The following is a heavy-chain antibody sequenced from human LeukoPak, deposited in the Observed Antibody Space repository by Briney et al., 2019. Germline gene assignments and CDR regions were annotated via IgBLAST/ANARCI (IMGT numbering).Heavy chain of an antibody. Sequence: GGSLRLSCAASGFTYSSYAMSWVRQAPGKGLEWVSAISGSGGSTYYADSVKGRFTISRDNSKNTLYLQMNSLRAEDTAVYYCATLEMATIRAFDIWGQGTMVTVSS. D-gene: IGHD5-24*01. CDR1: GFTYSSYA. V-gene: IGHV3-23*01. CDR2: ISGSGGST. CDR3: ATLEMATIRAFDI. J-gene: IGHJ3*02.